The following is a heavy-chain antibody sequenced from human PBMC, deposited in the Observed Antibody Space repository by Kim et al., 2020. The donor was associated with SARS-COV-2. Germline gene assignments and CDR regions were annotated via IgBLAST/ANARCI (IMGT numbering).Heavy chain of an antibody. J-gene: IGHJ4*02. Sequence: SVKVSCKASGGTFSSYAISWVRQAPGQGLEWMGGIIPIFGTANYAQKFQGRVTITADESTSTAYMELSSLRSEDTAVYYCARDPDYGYCTGGVCYFDYWGQGTLVTVSS. CDR2: IIPIFGTA. CDR1: GGTFSSYA. D-gene: IGHD2-8*02. V-gene: IGHV1-69*13. CDR3: ARDPDYGYCTGGVCYFDY.